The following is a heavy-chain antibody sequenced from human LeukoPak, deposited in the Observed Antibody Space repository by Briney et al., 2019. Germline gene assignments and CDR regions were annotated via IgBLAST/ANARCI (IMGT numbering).Heavy chain of an antibody. D-gene: IGHD4-17*01. V-gene: IGHV1-69*04. CDR1: GYTFTGYY. Sequence: SVKVSCKASGYTFTGYYMHWVRQAPGQGLEWMGRIIPIFGIANYAQKFQGRVTITADKSTSTAYMELSSLRSEDTAVYYCARDRDYGDYDYYYGMDVWGQGTTVTVSS. CDR2: IIPIFGIA. CDR3: ARDRDYGDYDYYYGMDV. J-gene: IGHJ6*02.